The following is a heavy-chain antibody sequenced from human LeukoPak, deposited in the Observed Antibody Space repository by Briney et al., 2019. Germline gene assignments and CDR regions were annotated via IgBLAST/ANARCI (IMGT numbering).Heavy chain of an antibody. Sequence: PGGSLRLSCAASGFTVSSNYMSWVRQAPGKGLEWVSVIYSGGSTYYADSAKGRITISRDNSKNTLYLQMNSLRAEDTAVYYCTRGPYCSGGSCYSLGEFDPWGQGTLVTVSS. CDR2: IYSGGST. J-gene: IGHJ5*02. D-gene: IGHD2-15*01. CDR3: TRGPYCSGGSCYSLGEFDP. V-gene: IGHV3-53*01. CDR1: GFTVSSNY.